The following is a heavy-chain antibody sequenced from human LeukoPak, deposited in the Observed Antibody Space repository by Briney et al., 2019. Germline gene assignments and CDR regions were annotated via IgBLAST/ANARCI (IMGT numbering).Heavy chain of an antibody. Sequence: KPSETLSLTCTVSGGSISSSSYYWGWIRQPPGKGLEWIGSIYYSGSTYYNPSLKSRVTISVDTSKNQFSLKLSSVTAADTAVYYCARRFSGYGLGFGYWGQGTLVTVSS. J-gene: IGHJ4*02. D-gene: IGHD3-22*01. CDR2: IYYSGST. CDR1: GGSISSSSYY. V-gene: IGHV4-39*01. CDR3: ARRFSGYGLGFGY.